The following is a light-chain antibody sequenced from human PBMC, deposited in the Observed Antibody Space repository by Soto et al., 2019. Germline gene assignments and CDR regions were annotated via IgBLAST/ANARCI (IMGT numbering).Light chain of an antibody. J-gene: IGKJ4*01. V-gene: IGKV3-11*01. CDR3: QQRFSWPLT. CDR1: QSVGTS. Sequence: EIVMTQSPATLSVSPGDRVALSCRASQSVGTSLAWYQQKPGQTPRLLIYGAAIRATGIPARFSASGSGTDFILTISSLVPEDFAVYFCQQRFSWPLTFGGGTKVDIK. CDR2: GAA.